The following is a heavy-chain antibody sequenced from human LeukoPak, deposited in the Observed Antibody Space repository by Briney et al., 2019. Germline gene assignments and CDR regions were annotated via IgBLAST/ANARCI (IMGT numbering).Heavy chain of an antibody. V-gene: IGHV4-39*07. J-gene: IGHJ5*02. Sequence: SETLSLTCTVSGVSISGGHYYWAWIRQPPGRGLECIASVLYSGSTYYDPSFNGRVTLSVDTSKNQFSLRLSSVTAADTAIYYCARHTIDTTLGGVPDYFDAWGQGTPVTVSS. CDR2: VLYSGST. CDR1: GVSISGGHYY. D-gene: IGHD3-16*01. CDR3: ARHTIDTTLGGVPDYFDA.